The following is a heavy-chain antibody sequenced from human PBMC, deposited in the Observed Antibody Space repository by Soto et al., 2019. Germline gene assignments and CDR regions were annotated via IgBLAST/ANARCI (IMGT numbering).Heavy chain of an antibody. J-gene: IGHJ4*02. V-gene: IGHV1-18*01. Sequence: QVQLVQSGAEVKKPGASVKVSCKASGYTFTSYGISWVRQAPGQGLEWMGWISAYNGNTNYAQKLQGRVTMTTDTSTSTAYMELRSLRSDDTAMYYCAAAYSSSWYYPLPDYWGQGTLVTVSS. CDR2: ISAYNGNT. CDR1: GYTFTSYG. CDR3: AAAYSSSWYYPLPDY. D-gene: IGHD6-13*01.